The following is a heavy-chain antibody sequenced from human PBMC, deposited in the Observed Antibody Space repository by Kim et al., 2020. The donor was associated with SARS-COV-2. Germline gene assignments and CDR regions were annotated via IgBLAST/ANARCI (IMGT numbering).Heavy chain of an antibody. J-gene: IGHJ4*02. CDR1: GGSFSGYY. CDR2: INHSGST. Sequence: SETLSLTCAVYGGSFSGYYWSWIRQPPGKGLEWIGEINHSGSTNYNPSLKSRVTISVDTSKNQFSLKLSSVTAADTAVYYCARGGGTALDYWGQGTLVTVSS. D-gene: IGHD6-25*01. CDR3: ARGGGTALDY. V-gene: IGHV4-34*01.